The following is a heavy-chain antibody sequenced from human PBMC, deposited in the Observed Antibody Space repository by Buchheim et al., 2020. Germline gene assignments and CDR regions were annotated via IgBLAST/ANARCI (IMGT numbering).Heavy chain of an antibody. Sequence: QVQLQQWGAGLLKPSETLSLTCAVYGGSFSGYYWSWIRQPPGKGLEWIGEINHSGSTNYNPSLKSRVTISVDTSKNQFTLKLSSVTAADTAVYYCARAGDSSGSSFWYFDLWGRGTL. CDR3: ARAGDSSGSSFWYFDL. J-gene: IGHJ2*01. V-gene: IGHV4-34*01. CDR1: GGSFSGYY. D-gene: IGHD3-22*01. CDR2: INHSGST.